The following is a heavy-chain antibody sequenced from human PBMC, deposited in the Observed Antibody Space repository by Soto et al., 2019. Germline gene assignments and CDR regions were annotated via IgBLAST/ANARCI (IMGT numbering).Heavy chain of an antibody. CDR2: IIPIFGTA. Sequence: SVKVSCKASGGTFSSYAISWVRQAPGQGLEWMGGIIPIFGTANYAQKFQGRVTITADESTSTAYMELSSLRSEDTAVYYCARVPSGYSGYLFDYWGQGTMVTVYS. D-gene: IGHD5-12*01. J-gene: IGHJ4*02. V-gene: IGHV1-69*13. CDR1: GGTFSSYA. CDR3: ARVPSGYSGYLFDY.